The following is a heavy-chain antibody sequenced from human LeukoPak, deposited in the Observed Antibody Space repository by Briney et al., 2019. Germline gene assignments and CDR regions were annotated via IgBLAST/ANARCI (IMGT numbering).Heavy chain of an antibody. V-gene: IGHV3-7*01. CDR2: IKQDGSQK. Sequence: PGGSLRLSCAASGFTFSTYYMTWVRQAPGKGLEWVANIKQDGSQKYYVDSVQGRFTISRDNAKNSLYLQTNSLRAEDTAVYYCAAQRAVGFDYWGQGTLVTVSS. J-gene: IGHJ4*02. CDR3: AAQRAVGFDY. D-gene: IGHD6-19*01. CDR1: GFTFSTYY.